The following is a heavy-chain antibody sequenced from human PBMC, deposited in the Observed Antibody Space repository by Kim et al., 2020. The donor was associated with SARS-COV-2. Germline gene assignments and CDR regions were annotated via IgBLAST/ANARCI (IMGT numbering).Heavy chain of an antibody. D-gene: IGHD1-26*01. J-gene: IGHJ5*02. V-gene: IGHV4-61*09. CDR2: IYTSDIT. CDR3: ARVTRVLVGAIPRFDP. Sequence: SETLSLTCTVSGGSISSGSYYWSWIRQPAGKGLEWIGHIYTSDITDYHPSFESRVTISVDTSRSQFSLNLSSVTAADTAVYYCARVTRVLVGAIPRFDPWGQGTLVTVSA. CDR1: GGSISSGSYY.